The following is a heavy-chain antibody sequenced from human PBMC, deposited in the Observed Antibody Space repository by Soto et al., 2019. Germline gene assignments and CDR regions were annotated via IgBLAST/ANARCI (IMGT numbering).Heavy chain of an antibody. V-gene: IGHV1-69*01. Sequence: QVQLVQSGAEVKKPGSSVKVSCKASRGTFSSYAISWVRQAPGQGLEWMGRIIPIFGTANYAQKFQGRVTITADESTSTAYMELSSLRSEDTAVYYCARDHPSGDYPADYYYYGMDVWGQGTTVTVSS. CDR1: RGTFSSYA. J-gene: IGHJ6*02. D-gene: IGHD2-2*01. CDR2: IIPIFGTA. CDR3: ARDHPSGDYPADYYYYGMDV.